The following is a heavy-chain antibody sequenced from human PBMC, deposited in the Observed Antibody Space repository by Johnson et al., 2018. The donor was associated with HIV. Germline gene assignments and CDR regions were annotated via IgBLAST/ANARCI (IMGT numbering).Heavy chain of an antibody. D-gene: IGHD3-10*01. CDR3: ARGVPPPGAGSWFRESPYCDI. Sequence: VQLVESGGGVLRPGASLRLSCEGFGFIFDDYGLNWVRQGPGKGLEWVSGINWNGVRTGYGDSVKGRFTISRDNAKNSLYLQMNSLRAEDTALYYCARGVPPPGAGSWFRESPYCDIWGQGTMVTVSS. CDR2: INWNGVRT. J-gene: IGHJ3*02. V-gene: IGHV3-20*04. CDR1: GFIFDDYG.